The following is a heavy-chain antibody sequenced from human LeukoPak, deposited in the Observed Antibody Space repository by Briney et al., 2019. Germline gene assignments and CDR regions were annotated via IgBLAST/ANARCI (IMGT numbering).Heavy chain of an antibody. CDR3: AKELHGSGNYAFDY. CDR1: EFTFSSYA. J-gene: IGHJ4*02. CDR2: ISGSGDNT. V-gene: IGHV3-23*01. D-gene: IGHD3-10*01. Sequence: RPGGSLRLSCAASEFTFSSYAMSWVRQAPGKGLEWVSIISGSGDNTYYADSVKGRFTISRDNAKNTLYLQMNSLRAEDAAVYFCAKELHGSGNYAFDYWGQGTLVTVSS.